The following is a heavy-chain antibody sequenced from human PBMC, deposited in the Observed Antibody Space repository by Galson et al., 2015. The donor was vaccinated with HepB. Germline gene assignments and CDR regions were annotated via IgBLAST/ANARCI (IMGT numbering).Heavy chain of an antibody. CDR3: ARGGEWYCSNGVCYTGSYYYYYMDV. V-gene: IGHV3-23*01. Sequence: SLRLSCAASGFTFNTYAMSWVRQAPGKGLEWVSGISGSDGSIYYEDSVKGRFTISRDNSKNTLYLRMNSLRAEDTAIYYCARGGEWYCSNGVCYTGSYYYYYMDVWGKGTTVTVSS. D-gene: IGHD2-8*01. CDR2: ISGSDGSI. CDR1: GFTFNTYA. J-gene: IGHJ6*03.